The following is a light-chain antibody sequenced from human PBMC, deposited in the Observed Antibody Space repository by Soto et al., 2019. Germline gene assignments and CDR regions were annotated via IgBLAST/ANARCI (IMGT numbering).Light chain of an antibody. V-gene: IGKV1-5*03. CDR1: QTISSW. Sequence: DVQMTQSPSTLSGSVGDRVTITCRASQTISSWLAWYQQKPGKAPKLLIYKASSLESGVPSRFSGSGSRTEFTLTISSLQPDDFATYYCQQYNSYSQGFGQGTKVDIK. J-gene: IGKJ1*01. CDR3: QQYNSYSQG. CDR2: KAS.